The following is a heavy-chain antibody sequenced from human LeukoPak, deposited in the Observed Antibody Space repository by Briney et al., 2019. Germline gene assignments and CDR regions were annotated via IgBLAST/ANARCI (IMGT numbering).Heavy chain of an antibody. V-gene: IGHV3-23*01. CDR1: GITFSSYA. Sequence: GGSLRLSCAASGITFSSYAMNWVRQAPGKGLQWVSDISASGRTTYYADSVKGRFTISRDNSKNTMYLQMNNLRAEDTAVYYCARERLGYCSSTSCYERSNWFDPWGQGTLVTVSS. CDR2: ISASGRTT. J-gene: IGHJ5*02. D-gene: IGHD2-2*01. CDR3: ARERLGYCSSTSCYERSNWFDP.